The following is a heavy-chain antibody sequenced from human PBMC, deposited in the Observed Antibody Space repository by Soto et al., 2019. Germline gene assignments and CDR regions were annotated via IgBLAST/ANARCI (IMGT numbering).Heavy chain of an antibody. V-gene: IGHV1-18*01. J-gene: IGHJ4*02. CDR3: ARSEIVEMATISDY. D-gene: IGHD5-12*01. CDR1: GYTFTSYG. CDR2: ISAYNGNT. Sequence: GASVKVSCKASGYTFTSYGISWVRQAPGQGLEWMGWISAYNGNTNYAQKLQGRVTMTRDTSTSTVYMELSSLRSEDTAVYYCARSEIVEMATISDYWGQGTLVTVSS.